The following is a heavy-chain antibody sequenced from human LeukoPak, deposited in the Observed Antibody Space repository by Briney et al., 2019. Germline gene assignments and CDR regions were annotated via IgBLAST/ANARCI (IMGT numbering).Heavy chain of an antibody. V-gene: IGHV3-7*01. CDR2: INQNGGEK. CDR3: ARDAGYGWYPG. CDR1: GFTFTSYW. J-gene: IGHJ4*02. Sequence: GGSLRLSCAASGFTFTSYWMSWVRQAPGKGLEWVANINQNGGEKYYVDSVKGRFTISRGNAKNSLYLQMNSLRAEDTAVYYCARDAGYGWYPGWGQGTLVTVSS. D-gene: IGHD6-19*01.